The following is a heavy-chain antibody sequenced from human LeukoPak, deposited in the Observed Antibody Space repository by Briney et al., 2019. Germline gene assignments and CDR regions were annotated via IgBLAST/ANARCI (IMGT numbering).Heavy chain of an antibody. CDR1: GGSISSSSYY. CDR3: ARHSLGYCTTTSCLSSTFYYYYMDV. Sequence: SETLSLTCTVSGGSISSSSYYWGWIRQPPGKGLEWIGSIYYSGSTNYNPSRQSRVTISVDTSKNQFSLNLSSVTAADTAVYYCARHSLGYCTTTSCLSSTFYYYYMDVWGKGTTVTVSS. CDR2: IYYSGST. J-gene: IGHJ6*03. D-gene: IGHD2-2*01. V-gene: IGHV4-39*01.